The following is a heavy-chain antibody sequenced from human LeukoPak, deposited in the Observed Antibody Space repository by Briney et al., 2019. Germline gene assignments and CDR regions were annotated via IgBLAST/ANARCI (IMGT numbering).Heavy chain of an antibody. J-gene: IGHJ4*02. V-gene: IGHV3-21*01. CDR1: GLNFNTYS. D-gene: IGHD2-8*01. CDR3: VKDKWIDH. Sequence: GGSLRLSCAASGLNFNTYSMNWIRQAPGKGLEWVSSISGTSTSIYYADSVKGRFTVSRDNSKNTLYLQMSSLRPEDTAVYYCVKDKWIDHWGQGTLVTVSS. CDR2: ISGTSTSI.